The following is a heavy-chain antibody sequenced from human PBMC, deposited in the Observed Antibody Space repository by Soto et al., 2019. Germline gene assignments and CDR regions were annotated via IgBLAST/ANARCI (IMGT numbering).Heavy chain of an antibody. D-gene: IGHD6-19*01. Sequence: EVLLVESGGGLVQPGGSLRLSCAASGFTFSNYWMHWVRQAPGKGLVWVSRINSDGSTTSYADSVKGRFTISRDNAKNTLYLQMNSLRVEDTAVYFCARVAVGRYDFDSWGQGTLVPVS. J-gene: IGHJ4*02. V-gene: IGHV3-74*01. CDR3: ARVAVGRYDFDS. CDR1: GFTFSNYW. CDR2: INSDGSTT.